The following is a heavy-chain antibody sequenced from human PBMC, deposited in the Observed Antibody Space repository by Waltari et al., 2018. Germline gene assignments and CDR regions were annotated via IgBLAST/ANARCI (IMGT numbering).Heavy chain of an antibody. CDR3: ARLGGSYSYYYYYMDV. CDR1: GGSISSYY. Sequence: QVQLQESGPGLVKPSETLSLTCTVSGGSISSYYWSWIRQPPGKGLEWIGYIYTSGSTTYNPSLKSRVTISVDTSKNQFSLKLSSVTAADTAVYYCARLGGSYSYYYYYMDVWGKGTTVTVSS. J-gene: IGHJ6*03. CDR2: IYTSGST. V-gene: IGHV4-4*09. D-gene: IGHD1-26*01.